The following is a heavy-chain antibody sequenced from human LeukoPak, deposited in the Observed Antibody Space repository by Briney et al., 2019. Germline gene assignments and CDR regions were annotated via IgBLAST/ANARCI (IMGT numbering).Heavy chain of an antibody. J-gene: IGHJ4*02. D-gene: IGHD3-10*01. V-gene: IGHV4-4*07. Sequence: SSETLSLTCTVSGGSISSYYWSWIRQPAGKGLEWIGRIYTSGSTNYNPSLKSRVTISVDTSKNQFSLKLSSVTAADTAVYYCARTRYYYNSRSYGAPYYFDYWGQGTLVTVSS. CDR3: ARTRYYYNSRSYGAPYYFDY. CDR1: GGSISSYY. CDR2: IYTSGST.